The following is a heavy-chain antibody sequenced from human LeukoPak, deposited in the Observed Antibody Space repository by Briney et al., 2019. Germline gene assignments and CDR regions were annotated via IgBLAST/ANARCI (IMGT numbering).Heavy chain of an antibody. CDR3: ARDNWSSSGWYGGGAFDI. CDR1: GGSISSGSYY. V-gene: IGHV4-61*02. CDR2: IYTSGIT. J-gene: IGHJ3*02. Sequence: PSETLSLTCTVSGGSISSGSYYWSWIRQPAGKGMEWIGRIYTSGITNYNPSLKSRVTISVDTSKNQFSLKLSSVTAADTAVYYCARDNWSSSGWYGGGAFDIWGQGTMVTVSS. D-gene: IGHD6-19*01.